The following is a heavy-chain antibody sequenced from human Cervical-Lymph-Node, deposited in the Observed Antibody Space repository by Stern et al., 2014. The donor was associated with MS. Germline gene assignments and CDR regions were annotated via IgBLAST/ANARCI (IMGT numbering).Heavy chain of an antibody. CDR1: GYTFTNYA. Sequence: QVQLVQSGSELKKPGASVKVSCKASGYTFTNYAISWVRQAPGQGLHWMGWITTNTGNPTYAQDFTGRFVFSLDTSVSPAYPQISSLRAEDPAMYSWARVSRDGYILSGYWGQGPLVTVSS. CDR3: ARVSRDGYILSGY. V-gene: IGHV7-4-1*02. J-gene: IGHJ4*02. CDR2: ITTNTGNP. D-gene: IGHD5-24*01.